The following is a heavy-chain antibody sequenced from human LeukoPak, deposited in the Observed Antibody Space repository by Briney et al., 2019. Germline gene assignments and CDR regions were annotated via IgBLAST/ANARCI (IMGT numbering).Heavy chain of an antibody. CDR1: GFXFSSNL. CDR3: ARDFSGAIDY. D-gene: IGHD3-10*01. V-gene: IGHV3-74*01. J-gene: IGHJ4*02. CDR2: INSDGRST. Sequence: PGGSLRLSCAASGFXFSSNLMHWVRQGPGKGLVWVSHINSDGRSTRYADSVKGRFTISRDNAKNTLYLQMNSLRAEDTAVYFCARDFSGAIDYWGQGTQVTVSS.